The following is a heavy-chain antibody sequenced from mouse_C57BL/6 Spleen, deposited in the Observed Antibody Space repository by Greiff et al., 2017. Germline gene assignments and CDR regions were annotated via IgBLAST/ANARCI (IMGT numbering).Heavy chain of an antibody. CDR1: GFTFSSYA. V-gene: IGHV5-6*01. J-gene: IGHJ4*01. CDR3: ARRAVDAMDY. D-gene: IGHD1-1*01. Sequence: EVQLVESGGDLVKPGGSLKLSCAASGFTFSSYAMSWVRQTPDKRLEWVATISSGGGYTYYPDSVKGRFTISRDNANNTLYLQMSRLESEDTDMYYCARRAVDAMDYWGQGTSVTVSS. CDR2: ISSGGGYT.